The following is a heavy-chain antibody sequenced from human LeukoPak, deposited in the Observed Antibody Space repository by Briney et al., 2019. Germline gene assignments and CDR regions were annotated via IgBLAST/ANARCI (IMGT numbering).Heavy chain of an antibody. D-gene: IGHD3-22*01. CDR1: GVSISSYY. CDR2: IYYSWST. CDR3: PRARYYYDRSGRRFDY. Sequence: PSETLSLTCTVSGVSISSYYWIWIRQPPRKGLDWIGYIYYSWSTNYNPSLKSRVTISVDRSKNQFSLNLSSLTASYPPVYDCPRARYYYDRSGRRFDYWGQGTLVTVSS. J-gene: IGHJ4*02. V-gene: IGHV4-59*01.